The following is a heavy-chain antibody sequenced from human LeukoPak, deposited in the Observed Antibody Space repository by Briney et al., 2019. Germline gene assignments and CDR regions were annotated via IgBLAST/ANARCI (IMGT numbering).Heavy chain of an antibody. V-gene: IGHV4-4*02. J-gene: IGHJ4*02. CDR3: ARMGGVGATENDY. Sequence: SETLSLTCAVSGGSISSSNWWSWVRPPPGKGLEWIGGIYHSGSTNYNPSLKSRVTISVDKSKNQFSLKLSSVTAADTAVYYCARMGGVGATENDYWGQGTLVTVSS. CDR2: IYHSGST. D-gene: IGHD1-26*01. CDR1: GGSISSSNW.